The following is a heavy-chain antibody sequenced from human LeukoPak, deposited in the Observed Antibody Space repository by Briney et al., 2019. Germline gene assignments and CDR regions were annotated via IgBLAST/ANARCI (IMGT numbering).Heavy chain of an antibody. D-gene: IGHD6-19*01. CDR3: ARDSSGWYNSPYLDY. CDR1: GYTSTSYY. V-gene: IGHV1-46*01. J-gene: IGHJ4*02. Sequence: ASVKVSCKASGYTSTSYYMHWVRQAPGQGLEWMGIINPSGGSTSYAQKFQGRVTMTRDTSTSTVYMELSSLRSEDTAVYYCARDSSGWYNSPYLDYWGQGTLVTVSS. CDR2: INPSGGST.